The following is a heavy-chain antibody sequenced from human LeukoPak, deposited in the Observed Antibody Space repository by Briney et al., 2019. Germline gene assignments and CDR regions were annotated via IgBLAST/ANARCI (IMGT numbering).Heavy chain of an antibody. CDR1: GGSISSAAYY. V-gene: IGHV4-31*03. CDR2: IYYSGRT. D-gene: IGHD3-10*01. Sequence: SETLSLTCTVSGGSISSAAYYWTWIRQHPGKGLEWIGYIYYSGRTYYNPSLKSRAAISVDTSENQCSLKLTSLTAADTAVYYCARAVATYYGSGSYYFDYWGQGTLVTVSS. CDR3: ARAVATYYGSGSYYFDY. J-gene: IGHJ4*02.